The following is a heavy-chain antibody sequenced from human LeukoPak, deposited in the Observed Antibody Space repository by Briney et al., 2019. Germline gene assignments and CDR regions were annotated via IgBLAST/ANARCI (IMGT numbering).Heavy chain of an antibody. V-gene: IGHV3-48*03. J-gene: IGHJ4*02. CDR2: NYSCEISL. CDR3: AGGRTGGLGEGTLIAGAPFDY. CDR1: GFPHSYYE. D-gene: IGHD3/OR15-3a*01. Sequence: GGPLRHFCVASGFPHSYYEMNGVDQAPRRGLEWLSGNYSCEISLYYADSVQGRFTISRGHAKNSVFLQMSSLRADDPAVYYCAGGRTGGLGEGTLIAGAPFDYWGQGTLVTVSS.